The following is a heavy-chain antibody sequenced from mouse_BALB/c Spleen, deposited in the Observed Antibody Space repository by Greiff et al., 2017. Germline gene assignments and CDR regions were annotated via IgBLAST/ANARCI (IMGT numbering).Heavy chain of an antibody. CDR3: ARDLDGNYEAMDY. Sequence: EVKLMESGGGLVKPGGSLKLSCAASGFTFSSYAMSWVRQSPEKRLEWVAEISSGGSYTYYPDTVTGRFTISRDNAKNTLYLEMSSLRSEDTAMYYCARDLDGNYEAMDYWGQGTSVTVSS. V-gene: IGHV5-9-4*01. J-gene: IGHJ4*01. D-gene: IGHD2-1*01. CDR1: GFTFSSYA. CDR2: ISSGGSYT.